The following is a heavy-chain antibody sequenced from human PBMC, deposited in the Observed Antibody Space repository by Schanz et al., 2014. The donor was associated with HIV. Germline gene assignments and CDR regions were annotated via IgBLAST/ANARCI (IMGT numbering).Heavy chain of an antibody. J-gene: IGHJ1*01. CDR3: ASSITFFGAVYAMDV. D-gene: IGHD3-3*01. CDR1: GGSISGHY. Sequence: QVPLQESGPGLVKPSETLSLTCTVSGGSISGHYWSWIRQSAGKALEWIGRIYTSGSTTYNPSLKSRVTRPVDPPKTQFPLPWRSGPAADTAIYYCASSITFFGAVYAMDVWGQGLLVTVSS. V-gene: IGHV4-4*07. CDR2: IYTSGST.